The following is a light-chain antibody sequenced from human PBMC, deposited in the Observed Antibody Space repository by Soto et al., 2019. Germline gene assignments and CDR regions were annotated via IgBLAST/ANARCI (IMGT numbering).Light chain of an antibody. J-gene: IGLJ1*01. V-gene: IGLV3-21*02. CDR1: NIGSES. CDR2: DDS. CDR3: QVWYSSTDLYV. Sequence: SYELTQPPSVSAAPGQTARMTCGGNNIGSESVHWYQQRPGQAPVLVVYDDSDRPSGIPERFSGSNSANTATLTISRVEAGDEADYYCQVWYSSTDLYVFGSGTKV.